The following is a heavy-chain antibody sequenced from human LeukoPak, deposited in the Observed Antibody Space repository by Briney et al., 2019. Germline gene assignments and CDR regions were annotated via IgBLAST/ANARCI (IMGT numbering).Heavy chain of an antibody. Sequence: SQTLSLTCTVSGGSISSGDYYWSWIRPPPGKGLEWIGYIYYSGSTYYNPSLKSRVTISVDTSKNQFSLKLSSVTAADTAVYYCASATYYDILTGYYKPPDAFDIWGQGTMVTVSS. D-gene: IGHD3-9*01. CDR2: IYYSGST. V-gene: IGHV4-30-4*01. J-gene: IGHJ3*02. CDR3: ASATYYDILTGYYKPPDAFDI. CDR1: GGSISSGDYY.